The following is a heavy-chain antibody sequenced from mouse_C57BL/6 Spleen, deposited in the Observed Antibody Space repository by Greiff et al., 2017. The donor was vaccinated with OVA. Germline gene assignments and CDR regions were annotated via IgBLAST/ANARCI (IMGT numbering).Heavy chain of an antibody. CDR2: IYPSDSET. V-gene: IGHV1-52*01. CDR3: ARRGYCYGSTHWYFDV. Sequence: QVQLQQPGAELVRPGPSVKLSCKASGYTFTSYWMHWVKQRPIQGLEWIGNIYPSDSETHYNQKFTDQATLTVDKSSSTAYMQLSSLTSEDSAVYYCARRGYCYGSTHWYFDVWGTGTTVTVSS. J-gene: IGHJ1*03. CDR1: GYTFTSYW. D-gene: IGHD1-1*01.